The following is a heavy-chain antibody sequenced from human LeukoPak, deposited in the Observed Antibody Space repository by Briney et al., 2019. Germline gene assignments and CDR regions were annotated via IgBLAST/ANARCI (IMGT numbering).Heavy chain of an antibody. V-gene: IGHV2-70*11. J-gene: IGHJ4*02. Sequence: SGPALVKPTQTLTLTCTFSGFSLSTSGMCVSWIRQPPGKALEWLARIDWDDDKYYSTSLKTRLTISKDTSKNQVVLTMTNMDPVDTATYYCARIPPESYDSSGPFDFWGQGTLVAVSS. D-gene: IGHD3-22*01. CDR2: IDWDDDK. CDR1: GFSLSTSGMC. CDR3: ARIPPESYDSSGPFDF.